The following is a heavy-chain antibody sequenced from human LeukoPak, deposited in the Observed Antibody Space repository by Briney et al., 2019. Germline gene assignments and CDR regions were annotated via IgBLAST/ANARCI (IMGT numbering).Heavy chain of an antibody. CDR2: ISGSGGST. Sequence: PGGSLRLSCAASGFTFSSYSMNWVRQAPGKGLEWVSAISGSGGSTYYADSVKGRFTISRDNSKNTLYLQMNSLRAEDTAVYYCAKDQQLVFDYWGQGTLVTVSS. D-gene: IGHD6-13*01. J-gene: IGHJ4*02. CDR3: AKDQQLVFDY. CDR1: GFTFSSYS. V-gene: IGHV3-23*01.